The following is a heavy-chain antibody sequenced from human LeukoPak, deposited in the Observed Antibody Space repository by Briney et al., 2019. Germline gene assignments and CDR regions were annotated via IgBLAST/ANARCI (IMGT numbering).Heavy chain of an antibody. J-gene: IGHJ4*02. CDR1: GFTVSSNY. Sequence: GGSLRLSCAASGFTVSSNYMSWVRQAPGKGLEWVSYISSSGSTIYYADSVKGRFTISRDNAKNSLYLQTNSLRAVDTAVYYCARRVRTGYYFDYWGQGTLVTVSS. D-gene: IGHD3-10*01. CDR2: ISSSGSTI. CDR3: ARRVRTGYYFDY. V-gene: IGHV3-11*04.